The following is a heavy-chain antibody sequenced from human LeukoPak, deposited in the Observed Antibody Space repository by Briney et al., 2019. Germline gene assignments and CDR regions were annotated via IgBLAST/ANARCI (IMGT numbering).Heavy chain of an antibody. CDR2: ICPGDSDT. CDR3: ARAIYDAFDI. D-gene: IGHD2-2*01. J-gene: IGHJ3*02. CDR1: GYSFTSYW. V-gene: IGHV5-51*04. Sequence: GESLKISCKGSGYSFTSYWIGWVRQMPGKGLEWMGIICPGDSDTSYSPSFQGEFTISADIPISTAYMQWSSLKASDTAMYYYARAIYDAFDIWGQGTMVTVSS.